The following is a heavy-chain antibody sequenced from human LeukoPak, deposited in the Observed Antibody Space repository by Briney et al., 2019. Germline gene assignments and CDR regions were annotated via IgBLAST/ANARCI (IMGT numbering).Heavy chain of an antibody. CDR1: GYTFTSYG. CDR2: ISAYNGNT. Sequence: ASVKVSCKASGYTFTSYGISWVRQAPGQGLEWMGWISAYNGNTNYAQKLQGRVTMTTDTSTSTAYTELSSLRSEDTAVYYCARGHCSSTSCYYYYGMDVWGQGTTVTVSS. J-gene: IGHJ6*02. D-gene: IGHD2-2*01. CDR3: ARGHCSSTSCYYYYGMDV. V-gene: IGHV1-18*01.